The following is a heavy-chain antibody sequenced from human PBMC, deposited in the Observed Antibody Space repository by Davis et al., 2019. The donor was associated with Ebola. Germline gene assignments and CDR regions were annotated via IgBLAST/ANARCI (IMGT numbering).Heavy chain of an antibody. CDR3: ATPKGVYDYVWGSPGDYGMDV. CDR2: IIPIFGTA. J-gene: IGHJ6*02. V-gene: IGHV1-69*13. CDR1: GGTFSSYA. D-gene: IGHD3-16*01. Sequence: SVKVSCKASGGTFSSYAISWVRQAPGQGLEWMGGIIPIFGTANYAQKFQGRVTITADESTSTAYMELSSLRSEDTAVYYCATPKGVYDYVWGSPGDYGMDVWGQGTTVTVSS.